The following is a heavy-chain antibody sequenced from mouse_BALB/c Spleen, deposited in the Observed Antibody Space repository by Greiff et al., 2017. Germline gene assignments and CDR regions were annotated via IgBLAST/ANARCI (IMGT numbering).Heavy chain of an antibody. CDR1: GFTFSSFG. V-gene: IGHV5-17*02. J-gene: IGHJ4*01. Sequence: EVQGVESGGGLVQPGGSRKLSCAASGFTFSSFGMHWVRQAPEKGLEWVAYISSGSSTIYYADTVKGRFTISRDNPKNTLFLQMTSLRSEDTAMYYCARSTVSYYYAMDYWGQGTSVTVSA. CDR2: ISSGSSTI. CDR3: ARSTVSYYYAMDY.